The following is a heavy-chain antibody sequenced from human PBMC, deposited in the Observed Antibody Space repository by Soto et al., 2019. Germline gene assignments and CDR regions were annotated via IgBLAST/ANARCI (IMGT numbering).Heavy chain of an antibody. J-gene: IGHJ4*02. CDR1: RGSISSYY. CDR3: AKYSQWLAPFDY. V-gene: IGHV4-59*01. Sequence: SETLSLTCTVSRGSISSYYWSWIRQPPGKGLKWIGYIYYTGSTKHNPSLKSRVNISLDMSKNQFSLKLSSVTAADTAVYYCAKYSQWLAPFDYWGQGTLVTV. D-gene: IGHD6-19*01. CDR2: IYYTGST.